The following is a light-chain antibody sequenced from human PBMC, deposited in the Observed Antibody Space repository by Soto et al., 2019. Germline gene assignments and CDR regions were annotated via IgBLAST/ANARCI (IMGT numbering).Light chain of an antibody. CDR2: GNS. Sequence: QSVLTQPPSVSGAPGQRVTISCTGSSSNIGAGYDVHWYQQLPGTAPKLLIYGNSNRPSGVPDRFSGSKSGTSASLAITGRQAEDEADYYCQSYDSSLSGWVFGGGTKLTVI. V-gene: IGLV1-40*01. CDR1: SSNIGAGYD. CDR3: QSYDSSLSGWV. J-gene: IGLJ3*02.